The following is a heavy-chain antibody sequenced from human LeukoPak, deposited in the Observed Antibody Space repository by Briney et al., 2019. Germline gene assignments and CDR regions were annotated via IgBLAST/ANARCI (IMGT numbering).Heavy chain of an antibody. CDR1: GYTFTGFG. Sequence: ASVKVSCKASGYTFTGFGISWVRQAPGQGLEWMGWISAYNGNTISAQILQGRVTMTTDTSTSTAYMELRSLRSDDTAVYYCARDLSSSYYYVFDYWGQGTLATVSS. CDR3: ARDLSSSYYYVFDY. V-gene: IGHV1-18*01. CDR2: ISAYNGNT. D-gene: IGHD3-22*01. J-gene: IGHJ4*02.